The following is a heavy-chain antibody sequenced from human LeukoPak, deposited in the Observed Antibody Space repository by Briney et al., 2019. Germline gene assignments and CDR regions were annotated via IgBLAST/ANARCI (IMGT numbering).Heavy chain of an antibody. CDR3: AKALTMIVVVNFDC. Sequence: GGSLRLSCAHSGVTFSSYAMSWVRQAPGKGLEWVSTISGSVDSTYYADSVKGRFTISRDNSKNTLYLQMNSLRAEDTAVYYCAKALTMIVVVNFDCWGQGTLVTVSS. J-gene: IGHJ4*02. V-gene: IGHV3-23*01. CDR2: ISGSVDST. CDR1: GVTFSSYA. D-gene: IGHD3-22*01.